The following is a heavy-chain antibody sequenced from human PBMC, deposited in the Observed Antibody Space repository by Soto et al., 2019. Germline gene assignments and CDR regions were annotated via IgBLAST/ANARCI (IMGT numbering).Heavy chain of an antibody. Sequence: QVQLQQWGAGLLKPSETLSLTCAVYGGSFSGYYWSWIRQPPGKGLEWIGQINHSGSTNYNPSLKSRVIISVDTSKNPFSLKLSSVTAADTAVYYCAILNTVTEKSGGLDWFDPWGQGTRVTVSP. CDR2: INHSGST. CDR1: GGSFSGYY. D-gene: IGHD4-17*01. CDR3: AILNTVTEKSGGLDWFDP. J-gene: IGHJ5*02. V-gene: IGHV4-34*01.